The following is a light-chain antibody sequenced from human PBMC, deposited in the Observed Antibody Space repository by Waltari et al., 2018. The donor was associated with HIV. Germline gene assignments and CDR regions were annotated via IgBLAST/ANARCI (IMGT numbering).Light chain of an antibody. V-gene: IGKV1-5*03. CDR1: QTVGDW. Sequence: DIHMTQSPPTLTASVGDRVNITCRASQTVGDWLAWYQQKPGEASSLLIYRATDVESGVPSRFSGSASGTDFTLAIDSLHPDDFATYYCHQYSDYLGSFGQGTRVELK. J-gene: IGKJ1*01. CDR2: RAT. CDR3: HQYSDYLGS.